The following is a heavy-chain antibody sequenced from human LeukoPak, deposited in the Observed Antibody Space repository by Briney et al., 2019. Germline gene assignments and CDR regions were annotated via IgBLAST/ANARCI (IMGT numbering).Heavy chain of an antibody. Sequence: GGSLRLSCAGSGFTLSSNWMHWVRQGPGKGLVWVSRIYRDGSRTNYADSVKGRFTISGDNSKNTLYLQMNSLRAEDTAVYYCARAGGYGSGGYYNAGGSYYYYYMDVWGKGTTVTISS. V-gene: IGHV3-74*01. J-gene: IGHJ6*03. D-gene: IGHD3-10*01. CDR2: IYRDGSRT. CDR1: GFTLSSNW. CDR3: ARAGGYGSGGYYNAGGSYYYYYMDV.